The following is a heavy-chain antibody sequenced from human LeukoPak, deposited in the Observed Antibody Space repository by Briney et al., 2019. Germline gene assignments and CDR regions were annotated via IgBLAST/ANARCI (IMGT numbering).Heavy chain of an antibody. CDR1: GFTFSSYW. J-gene: IGHJ4*02. CDR2: IKEDGSDK. Sequence: GGSLRLSCAVSGFTFSSYWMSWVRQAPGKGLEWVANIKEDGSDKNYVDSVKGRFTISGDNAKNSLFLQMNSLRAEDTAVYYCARSIAAAGDYWGQGTLVTVSS. CDR3: ARSIAAAGDY. D-gene: IGHD6-13*01. V-gene: IGHV3-7*03.